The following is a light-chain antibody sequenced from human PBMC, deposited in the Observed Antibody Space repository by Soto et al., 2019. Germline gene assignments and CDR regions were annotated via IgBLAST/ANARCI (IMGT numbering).Light chain of an antibody. Sequence: DIQMTQSPSSLSASVGDRVTITCRASQAISVYLAWYQQKPGKVPKLLIYSASTLQSGVPSRFSGSGSGTDLTLTSSSVQPEDVATSFCQKFNTALLTFGQGTRLEIK. V-gene: IGKV1-27*01. CDR3: QKFNTALLT. J-gene: IGKJ5*01. CDR1: QAISVY. CDR2: SAS.